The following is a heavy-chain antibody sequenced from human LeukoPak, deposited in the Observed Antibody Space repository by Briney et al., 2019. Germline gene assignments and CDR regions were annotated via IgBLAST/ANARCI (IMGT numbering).Heavy chain of an antibody. CDR2: IWYDGTNK. V-gene: IGHV3-33*01. Sequence: GGSLRLSCAASGFTFSSYGFHWVRRAPGKGLEWVAVIWYDGTNKYYGDSVKGRFTISRDNSKNAVYLQMNSLRAEDTAVFYCARGVFAGDLLTGYWYFDLWGRGTLVTVSS. D-gene: IGHD1-20*01. CDR1: GFTFSSYG. J-gene: IGHJ2*01. CDR3: ARGVFAGDLLTGYWYFDL.